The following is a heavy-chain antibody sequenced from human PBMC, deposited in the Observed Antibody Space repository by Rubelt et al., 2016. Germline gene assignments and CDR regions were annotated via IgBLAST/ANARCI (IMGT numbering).Heavy chain of an antibody. CDR2: INPSGGST. CDR1: GYTFTSYY. J-gene: IGHJ4*02. CDR3: ARTKTVEMATIPLAY. Sequence: QVQLVQSGAEVKKPGASVKVSCKASGYTFTSYYMHWVRQAPGQGLEWMGIINPSGGSTSYAKNVQVRVTMTRDTSRSTVYMELSSLGSEDTAVYYCARTKTVEMATIPLAYWGQGTLVTVSS. V-gene: IGHV1-46*01. D-gene: IGHD5-24*01.